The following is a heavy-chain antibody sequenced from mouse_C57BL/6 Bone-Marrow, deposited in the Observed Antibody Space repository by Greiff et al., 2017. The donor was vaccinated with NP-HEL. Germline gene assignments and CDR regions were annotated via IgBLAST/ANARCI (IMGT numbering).Heavy chain of an antibody. CDR1: GFTFSDYG. J-gene: IGHJ3*01. CDR2: ISSGSSTI. Sequence: DVKLVESGGGLVKPGGSLKLSCAASGFTFSDYGMHWVRQAPEKGLEWVAYISSGSSTIYYADTVKGRVTISRDNAKNTLFLQMASLRSEDAAMYYCARGFAYWGQGTLVTVSA. V-gene: IGHV5-17*01. CDR3: ARGFAY.